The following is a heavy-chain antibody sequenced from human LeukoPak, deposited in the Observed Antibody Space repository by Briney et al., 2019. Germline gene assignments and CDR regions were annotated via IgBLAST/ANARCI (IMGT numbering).Heavy chain of an antibody. D-gene: IGHD3-10*01. CDR3: ARHRRVRGVITYYYYYMDV. CDR1: GGSFSGYY. Sequence: SETLSLTCAVYGGSFSGYYWSWIRQPPGKGLEWIGEINHSGSTNYNPSLKSRVTISVDTSKNQFSLKLSSVTAADTAVYYCARHRRVRGVITYYYYYMDVWGKGTTVTISS. V-gene: IGHV4-34*01. CDR2: INHSGST. J-gene: IGHJ6*03.